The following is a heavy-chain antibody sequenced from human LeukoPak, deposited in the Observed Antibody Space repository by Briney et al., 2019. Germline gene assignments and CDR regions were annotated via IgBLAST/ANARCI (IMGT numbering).Heavy chain of an antibody. CDR3: ARALGTSFDY. V-gene: IGHV4-30-2*01. Sequence: SQTLSLTCTVSGGSISSGGYYWSWIRQPPGKGLEWIGYIYHSGSTYYNPSLKSRVTISVDTSKNQFSLKLSSVTAADTAVFYCARALGTSFDYWGQGTLVSVSS. D-gene: IGHD3-16*01. CDR2: IYHSGST. J-gene: IGHJ4*02. CDR1: GGSISSGGYY.